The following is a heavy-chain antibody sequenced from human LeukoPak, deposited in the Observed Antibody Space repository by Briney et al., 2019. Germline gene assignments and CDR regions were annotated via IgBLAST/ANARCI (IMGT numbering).Heavy chain of an antibody. D-gene: IGHD2-2*01. CDR3: AKGPPNVVVPAAMVGSDWFDP. Sequence: TGGSLRLSCAASGFTFSSYAMSWVRQAPGKGLEWVSGISGSGGNTYYADSVKGRFTISRDNSKNTLYLQMNSLRAEDTAVYYCAKGPPNVVVPAAMVGSDWFDPWGQGTLVTVSS. J-gene: IGHJ5*02. CDR2: ISGSGGNT. CDR1: GFTFSSYA. V-gene: IGHV3-23*01.